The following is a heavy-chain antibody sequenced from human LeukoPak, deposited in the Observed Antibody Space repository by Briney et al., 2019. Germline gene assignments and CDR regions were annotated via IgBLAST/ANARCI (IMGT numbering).Heavy chain of an antibody. CDR3: ARAEMQVGSCTSTNCLFDH. D-gene: IGHD2-2*01. CDR1: GFTFSSYW. V-gene: IGHV3-74*01. J-gene: IGHJ4*02. CDR2: IKTDGSDT. Sequence: PGGSLRLSCAASGFTFSSYWMHWVRQVPGKGLLWVSRIKTDGSDTTYADSVKGRFTISGDNARNTLFLQMNSLTVEDTAVYYCARAEMQVGSCTSTNCLFDHWGQGTLVTVSS.